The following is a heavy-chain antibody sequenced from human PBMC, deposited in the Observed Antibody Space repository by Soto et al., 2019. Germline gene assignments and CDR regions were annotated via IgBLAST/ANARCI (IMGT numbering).Heavy chain of an antibody. Sequence: QVHLMQSGPEVKKPGASVKVSCKTSGYSFTMSGVSWVRQAPGQGLEWMGWISAYNGNTNYAHKFQDRVTMTTDTSTSTAYMELRNISSDDTAVYYCARDQRYSGSQAEFWGQGTLVTVTS. J-gene: IGHJ4*02. V-gene: IGHV1-18*04. CDR1: GYSFTMSG. D-gene: IGHD1-26*01. CDR2: ISAYNGNT. CDR3: ARDQRYSGSQAEF.